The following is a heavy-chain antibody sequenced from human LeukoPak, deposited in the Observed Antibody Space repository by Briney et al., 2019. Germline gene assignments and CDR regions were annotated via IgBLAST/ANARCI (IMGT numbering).Heavy chain of an antibody. Sequence: PSETLSLTCTVSGGSISSSSYYWGWIRQPPGKGLEWIGSIYYSGSTYYNPSLKSRVTISVDTSKNQSSLKLSSVTAADTAVYYCARRGAGWFGELLYPNWFDPWGQGTLVTVSS. CDR3: ARRGAGWFGELLYPNWFDP. J-gene: IGHJ5*02. CDR1: GGSISSSSYY. V-gene: IGHV4-39*01. D-gene: IGHD3-10*01. CDR2: IYYSGST.